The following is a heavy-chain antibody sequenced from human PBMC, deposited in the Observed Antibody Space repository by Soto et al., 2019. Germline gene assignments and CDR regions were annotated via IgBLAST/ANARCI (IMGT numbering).Heavy chain of an antibody. CDR3: ARQSREIAAAGNSDDY. D-gene: IGHD6-13*01. J-gene: IGHJ4*02. V-gene: IGHV3-23*01. CDR1: GFTLSNYA. Sequence: GGSLRLSCAASGFTLSNYAMSWVRQAPGKGLEWVSAISGSGGNTYYADSVKGRFTISRDNSKNTLYLQMNSLRAEDTAVYYCARQSREIAAAGNSDDYWGQGTLVTVSS. CDR2: ISGSGGNT.